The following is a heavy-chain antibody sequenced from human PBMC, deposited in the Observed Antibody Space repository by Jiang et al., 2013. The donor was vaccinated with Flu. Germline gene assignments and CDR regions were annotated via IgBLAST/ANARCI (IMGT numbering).Heavy chain of an antibody. CDR1: GFTFSGSA. V-gene: IGHV3-73*01. J-gene: IGHJ4*02. CDR3: TRLDDTVVVVAFDY. Sequence: QLVESGGGLVQPGGSLKLSCAASGFTFSGSAIHWVRQASGKGLEWVGRIRSKANSYATVYAASVKGRFTISRDDSKNTAYLQMNSLSTEDTAVYYCTRLDDTVVVVAFDYWGQGSLVTVSS. CDR2: IRSKANSYAT. D-gene: IGHD3-22*01.